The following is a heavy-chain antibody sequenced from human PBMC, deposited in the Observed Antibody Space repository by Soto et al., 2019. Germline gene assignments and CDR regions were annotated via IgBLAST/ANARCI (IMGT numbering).Heavy chain of an antibody. V-gene: IGHV3-7*01. CDR3: AREFGWLGKAYFDY. CDR2: IKQDGSEK. J-gene: IGHJ4*02. Sequence: EVQLVESGGGLVQPGGSLRLSCAASGFTFSSYWMSWVRQAPGKGLEWVANIKQDGSEKYYVDSVKGRFTISRDNAKNSLYLQMNSLRAEDTAVYYWAREFGWLGKAYFDYWGQGTLVTVSS. D-gene: IGHD6-19*01. CDR1: GFTFSSYW.